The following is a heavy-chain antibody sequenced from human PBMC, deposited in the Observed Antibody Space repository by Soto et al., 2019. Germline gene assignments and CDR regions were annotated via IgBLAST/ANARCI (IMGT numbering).Heavy chain of an antibody. CDR2: IYPGDSDT. V-gene: IGHV5-51*01. J-gene: IGHJ6*02. D-gene: IGHD6-13*01. CDR1: GYSFTSYW. Sequence: PGESLKISCKGSGYSFTSYWIGWVRQMPGKGLEWMGIIYPGDSDTRYSPSFQGQVTISADKSISTAYLQWSSLKASDTAMYYCARQQTASSSWYSPFYYYYGMDVWGQGTTVTAP. CDR3: ARQQTASSSWYSPFYYYYGMDV.